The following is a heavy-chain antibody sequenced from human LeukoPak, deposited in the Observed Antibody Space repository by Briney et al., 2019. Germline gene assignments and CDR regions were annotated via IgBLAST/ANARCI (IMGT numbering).Heavy chain of an antibody. Sequence: GGSLRLSCAASGFIFSTYSMNWVRQAPGRGLEWVSSISSSRSFIYYADSVQGRFTISRDNAKNSLYLQMNSLRAEDTAVYYCARVTGGFYSHFDYWGRGTLVTVSS. CDR3: ARVTGGFYSHFDY. V-gene: IGHV3-21*01. J-gene: IGHJ4*02. CDR1: GFIFSTYS. D-gene: IGHD3-22*01. CDR2: ISSSRSFI.